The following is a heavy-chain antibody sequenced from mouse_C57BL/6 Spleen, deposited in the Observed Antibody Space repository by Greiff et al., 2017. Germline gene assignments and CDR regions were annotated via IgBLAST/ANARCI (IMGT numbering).Heavy chain of an antibody. J-gene: IGHJ1*03. CDR3: ARLCYGSSYDWYFDV. V-gene: IGHV1-55*01. D-gene: IGHD1-1*01. Sequence: QVQLQQPGAELVKPGASVKMSCKASGYTFTSYWITWVKQRPGQGLEWIGDIYPGSGNTNYNEKFKSKATLTVDTSSSTAYMQRSSLTSEDSAVYYGARLCYGSSYDWYFDVWGTGTTVTVSS. CDR2: IYPGSGNT. CDR1: GYTFTSYW.